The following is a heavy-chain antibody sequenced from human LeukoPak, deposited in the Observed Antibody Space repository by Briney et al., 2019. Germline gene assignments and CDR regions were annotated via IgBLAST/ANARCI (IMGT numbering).Heavy chain of an antibody. CDR3: ARIKAVSGIPNWFDP. V-gene: IGHV4-61*02. J-gene: IGHJ5*02. Sequence: PSETLSLTCTVSGGSISSGSYYWSWIRQPAGKGLEWIGRIYTSGSTNYNPSLKSRVTISVDTSKNQFSLKLSSVTAADTAVYYCARIKAVSGIPNWFDPWGQGTLVTVSS. CDR1: GGSISSGSYY. D-gene: IGHD6-19*01. CDR2: IYTSGST.